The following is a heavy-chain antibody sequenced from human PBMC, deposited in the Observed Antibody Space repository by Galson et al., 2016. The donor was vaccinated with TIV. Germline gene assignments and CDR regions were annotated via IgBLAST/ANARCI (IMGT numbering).Heavy chain of an antibody. CDR1: GFVFTSSA. J-gene: IGHJ4*02. CDR2: IVVGSGNT. CDR3: AAFPFYYDNSGPPFYY. D-gene: IGHD3-22*01. V-gene: IGHV1-58*01. Sequence: SVKVSCKASGFVFTSSAVQWVRQARGQRLEWIGWIVVGSGNTNHAQNFQERVTITRDMSTSTVYMELRSLRPEDTAVYYCAAFPFYYDNSGPPFYYWGQGTLVTVSS.